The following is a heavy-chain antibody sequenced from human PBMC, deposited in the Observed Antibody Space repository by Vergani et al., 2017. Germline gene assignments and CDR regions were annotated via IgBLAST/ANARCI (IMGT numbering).Heavy chain of an antibody. CDR3: ARPRGDMLPPDPRRLDY. V-gene: IGHV1-46*03. CDR1: GYTFTNYY. Sequence: QVLLVQSGAEVKKPGASVRVSCKTSGYTFTNYYIHWVRQAPGQGLEWMGIINPSGGSTTYAQQFQGRLTMTRDTSTSTVYMDLSNLRSEDTAVYYCARPRGDMLPPDPRRLDYWGQGTLVTVSS. D-gene: IGHD3-16*01. CDR2: INPSGGST. J-gene: IGHJ4*02.